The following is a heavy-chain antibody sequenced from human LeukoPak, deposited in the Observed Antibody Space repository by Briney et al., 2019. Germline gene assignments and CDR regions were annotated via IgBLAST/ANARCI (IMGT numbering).Heavy chain of an antibody. CDR2: IRYDGSNK. V-gene: IGHV3-30*02. J-gene: IGHJ6*02. D-gene: IGHD4-17*01. CDR1: GFTFSSYG. Sequence: GVSLRLSCAASGFTFSSYGMHWVRQAPGKGLEWVAFIRYDGSNKYYADSVKGRFTISRDNSKITLYLQMNSLRAEDTAVYYCAKGSSKYGDYINYYGMDVWGQGTTVTVSS. CDR3: AKGSSKYGDYINYYGMDV.